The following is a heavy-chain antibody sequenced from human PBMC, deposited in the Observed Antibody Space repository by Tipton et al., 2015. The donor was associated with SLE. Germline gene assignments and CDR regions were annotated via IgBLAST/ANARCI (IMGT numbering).Heavy chain of an antibody. V-gene: IGHV4-34*01. CDR2: INHSGST. Sequence: PSLTCAVYGGSFNNYYWSWIRQPPGKGLEWIGEINHSGSTNYNPSLKSRVTISVDTSKNQFSLKVSSVTAADTAVYYCASDLAGSQAFDIWGQGTMVTVSS. J-gene: IGHJ3*02. CDR1: GGSFNNYY. CDR3: ASDLAGSQAFDI. D-gene: IGHD6-13*01.